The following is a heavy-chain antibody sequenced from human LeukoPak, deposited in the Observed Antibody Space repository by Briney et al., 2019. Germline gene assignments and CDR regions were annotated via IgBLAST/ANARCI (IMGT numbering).Heavy chain of an antibody. CDR1: GFTFSNYA. CDR3: AKVSSSSCWRHFDY. CDR2: ISASGGGT. Sequence: GGSLRLSCAVSGFTFSNYAMSWVRQPPGKGLEWVSTISASGGGTYYAGPVRGRCTVFRDNSKNTLYLQMNSLRAEDTAIYFCAKVSSSSCWRHFDYWGQGTLATVSS. V-gene: IGHV3-23*01. J-gene: IGHJ4*02. D-gene: IGHD6-13*01.